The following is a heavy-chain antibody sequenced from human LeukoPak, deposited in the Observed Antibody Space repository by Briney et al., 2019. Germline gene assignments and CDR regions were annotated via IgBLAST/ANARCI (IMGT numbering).Heavy chain of an antibody. CDR1: GFTFSSYA. V-gene: IGHV3-30*04. CDR2: ISYDGSNK. CDR3: AREGDSGYVATYDY. Sequence: GRSLRLSCAASGFTFSSYAMHWVRQAPGKGLEWVAVISYDGSNKYYADSVKGRFTISRDNSKNTLYLQMNSLRAEDTAVYYCAREGDSGYVATYDYWGQGTLVTVSS. D-gene: IGHD5-12*01. J-gene: IGHJ4*02.